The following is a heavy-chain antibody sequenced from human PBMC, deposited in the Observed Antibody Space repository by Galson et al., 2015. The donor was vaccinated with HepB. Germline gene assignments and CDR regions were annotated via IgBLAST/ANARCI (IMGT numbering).Heavy chain of an antibody. CDR2: IYYSGST. D-gene: IGHD6-19*01. CDR1: GGSISSSSYY. V-gene: IGHV4-39*01. Sequence: LSLTCTVSGGSISSSSYYWGWIRQPPGKGLEWIGSIYYSGSTYYNPSLKSRVTISVDTSKNQFSLKLSSVTAADTAVYYCASIDAGIAVAGPWGQGTLVTVSS. J-gene: IGHJ5*02. CDR3: ASIDAGIAVAGP.